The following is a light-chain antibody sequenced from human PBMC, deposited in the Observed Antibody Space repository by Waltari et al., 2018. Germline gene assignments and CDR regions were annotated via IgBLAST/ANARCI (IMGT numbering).Light chain of an antibody. CDR1: QSVSSN. J-gene: IGKJ2*01. Sequence: EIVMTQSPATLSVSPGEGATLPCRASQSVSSNFAWYQHKPGQAPRLLIYGASTRATGIPARFSGSGSGTEFTLTFSSLQSEDFAFYYCQQYNNWPPEDTFGQGTKLEIK. CDR2: GAS. CDR3: QQYNNWPPEDT. V-gene: IGKV3-15*01.